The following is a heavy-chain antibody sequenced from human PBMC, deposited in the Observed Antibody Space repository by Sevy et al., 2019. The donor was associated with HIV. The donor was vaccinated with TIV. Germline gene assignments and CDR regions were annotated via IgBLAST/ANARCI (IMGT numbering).Heavy chain of an antibody. D-gene: IGHD5-18*01. Sequence: SETLSLTCTVSGGSISSSSYYWGWIRQPPGKGLEWIGSIYYSGSTYYNPSLKSRVTISVDTSKDQFSLKLSSVTAADTAVYYCARWDHGYSYGGSYWYFDLWGRGTLVTVSS. V-gene: IGHV4-39*01. CDR3: ARWDHGYSYGGSYWYFDL. CDR2: IYYSGST. J-gene: IGHJ2*01. CDR1: GGSISSSSYY.